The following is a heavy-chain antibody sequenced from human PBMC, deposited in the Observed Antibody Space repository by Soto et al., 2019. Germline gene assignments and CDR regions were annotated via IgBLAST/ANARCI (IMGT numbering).Heavy chain of an antibody. D-gene: IGHD3-3*01. Sequence: PGGSLRLSCAASGFTYSNYAMSWVRQAPGKGLEWVSAISGSGGSTYYADSVKGRCTISRDNSKNTLYLQMNSLRAEDTAVYYCAKDQVTIFGVVIPDVLDCWGPGTLVTVSS. J-gene: IGHJ4*02. CDR3: AKDQVTIFGVVIPDVLDC. V-gene: IGHV3-23*01. CDR1: GFTYSNYA. CDR2: ISGSGGST.